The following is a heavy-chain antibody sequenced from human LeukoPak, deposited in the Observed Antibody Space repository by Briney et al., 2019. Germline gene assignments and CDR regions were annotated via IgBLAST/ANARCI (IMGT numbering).Heavy chain of an antibody. J-gene: IGHJ5*02. Sequence: PSETLSLTCTVSGGSISSYYWSWIRQPPGKGLEWIGHIYYSGSTNYNPSLKSRVTISVDTSKNQFSLKVSSVTAADTAVYYCARLVTTGGWFDRWGQGTLVTVSS. D-gene: IGHD4-17*01. CDR2: IYYSGST. CDR3: ARLVTTGGWFDR. CDR1: GGSISSYY. V-gene: IGHV4-59*08.